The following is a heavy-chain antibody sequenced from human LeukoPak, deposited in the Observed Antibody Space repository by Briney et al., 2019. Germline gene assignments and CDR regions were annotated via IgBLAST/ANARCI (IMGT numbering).Heavy chain of an antibody. Sequence: ASVKVSCKASGYTFTSCDINWVRQATGHGLEWMGWMNPNSGNTGYAQKFQGRVTMTRNTSISTAYMELSGLTSEDTAVYYCARGHNWDYVGDRRFDPWGQGTLVTVSS. D-gene: IGHD1-7*01. J-gene: IGHJ5*02. CDR2: MNPNSGNT. CDR1: GYTFTSCD. V-gene: IGHV1-8*01. CDR3: ARGHNWDYVGDRRFDP.